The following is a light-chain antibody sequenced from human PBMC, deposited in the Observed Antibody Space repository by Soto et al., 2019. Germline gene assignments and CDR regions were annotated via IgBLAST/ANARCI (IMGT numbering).Light chain of an antibody. CDR3: QQSYSLPPIT. J-gene: IGKJ5*01. V-gene: IGKV1-5*01. CDR2: DAS. CDR1: QSISAW. Sequence: DIQMTQSPSTLPASVGDIVTITCRASQSISAWLAWYQQKPGKAPKLLIYDASSLESGVPSRFSGSGSGTDFTLTISSLQPEDFATYFCQQSYSLPPITFGQGTRLEIK.